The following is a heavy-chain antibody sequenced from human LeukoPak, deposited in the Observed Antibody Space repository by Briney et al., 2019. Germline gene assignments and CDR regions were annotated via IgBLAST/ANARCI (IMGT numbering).Heavy chain of an antibody. CDR2: ISGSGGST. Sequence: GGSLRPSCAASGFTFSSYAMSWVRQAPGKGLEWVSAISGSGGSTYYADSVKGRFTISRDNSKNTLYLQMNSLRAEDTAVYYCAKVRSRLQLYFDYWGQGTLVTVSS. J-gene: IGHJ4*02. CDR3: AKVRSRLQLYFDY. D-gene: IGHD5-24*01. V-gene: IGHV3-23*01. CDR1: GFTFSSYA.